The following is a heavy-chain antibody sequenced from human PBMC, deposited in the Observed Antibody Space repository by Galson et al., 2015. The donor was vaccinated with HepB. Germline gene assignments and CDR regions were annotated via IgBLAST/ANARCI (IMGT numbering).Heavy chain of an antibody. CDR3: ARHGGGWIGGYNFDY. Sequence: RLSCAASGFAFSSSSMNWVRQAPGKGLDWVASISESGASIYYAGSLKGRFTISRDNAKNSLHLEMNRLRAEDTAVYYCARHGGGWIGGYNFDYWGRGTLVTVSS. CDR2: ISESGASI. J-gene: IGHJ4*02. CDR1: GFAFSSSS. D-gene: IGHD3-10*01. V-gene: IGHV3-21*01.